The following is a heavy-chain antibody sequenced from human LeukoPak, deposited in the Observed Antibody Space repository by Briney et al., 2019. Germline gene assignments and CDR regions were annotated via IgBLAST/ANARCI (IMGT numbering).Heavy chain of an antibody. CDR3: ARHTQQLVPFDY. D-gene: IGHD6-13*01. V-gene: IGHV4-59*08. J-gene: IGHJ4*02. CDR2: IYYSGTT. Sequence: SETLSLTCSVSGGSISSYYWSWIRQPPGKGLEWIGYIYYSGTTNYNPSLKSRVTISVDTSKNQFSLKLRSVTAADTALYYCARHTQQLVPFDYWGRGTLVTVSS. CDR1: GGSISSYY.